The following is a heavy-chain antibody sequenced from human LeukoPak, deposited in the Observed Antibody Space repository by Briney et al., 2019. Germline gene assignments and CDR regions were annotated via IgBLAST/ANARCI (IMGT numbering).Heavy chain of an antibody. CDR2: IWYDGSNK. J-gene: IGHJ4*02. CDR1: GFTFSSYG. Sequence: QPGGSLRLSCAASGFTFSSYGMPWVRQAPGKGLEWVAVIWYDGSNKYYADSVKGRFTISRDNSRNTLYLQMNSLRAEDTAVYFCARGAPYGSGNYCNYWGRGTLVTVSS. V-gene: IGHV3-33*01. CDR3: ARGAPYGSGNYCNY. D-gene: IGHD3-10*01.